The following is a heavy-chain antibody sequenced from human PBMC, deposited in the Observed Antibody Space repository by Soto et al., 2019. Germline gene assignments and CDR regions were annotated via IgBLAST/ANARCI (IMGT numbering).Heavy chain of an antibody. CDR1: GFTFSSYA. D-gene: IGHD6-25*01. CDR2: ISGSGGTT. CDR3: AKFFVETGGSSGWRWTFHY. Sequence: EVQLLESGGGLVQPGRSLRLSCAASGFTFSSYAMSWVRKAPGKGLEWVSAISGSGGTTYYAASVKGRFTISRDNSKNTLFLQMHSLRAEDTAVYYCAKFFVETGGSSGWRWTFHYGGQGTVVTVSS. V-gene: IGHV3-23*01. J-gene: IGHJ4*02.